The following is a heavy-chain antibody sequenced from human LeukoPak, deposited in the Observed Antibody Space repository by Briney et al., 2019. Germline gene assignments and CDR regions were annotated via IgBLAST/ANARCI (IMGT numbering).Heavy chain of an antibody. CDR1: GFTFSSYA. Sequence: GGSLRLSCAASGFTFSSYAMSWVRQAPGKGLEWVSAISGSGGSTYYADSVKGRFTISRDNSKNMLYLQMNGLGAEDTAIYYCAKDRYIGSYYDFDYWGQGTLVTVSS. V-gene: IGHV3-23*01. J-gene: IGHJ4*02. CDR2: ISGSGGST. D-gene: IGHD1-26*01. CDR3: AKDRYIGSYYDFDY.